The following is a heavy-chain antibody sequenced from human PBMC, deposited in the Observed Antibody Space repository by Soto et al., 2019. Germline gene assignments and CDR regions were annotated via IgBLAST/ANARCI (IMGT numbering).Heavy chain of an antibody. CDR2: ISYDGSNK. V-gene: IGHV3-30-3*01. Sequence: QVQLVESGGGVAQPGRSLRLSCAASGFTFSSYAMHWVRQAPGKGLEWVAVISYDGSNKYYADSVKGRFTISRDNSKNTLYLQMNSLRAEDTAVYYCARASGEYSSSSSGFDPWGQGTLVTVSS. CDR1: GFTFSSYA. CDR3: ARASGEYSSSSSGFDP. J-gene: IGHJ5*02. D-gene: IGHD6-6*01.